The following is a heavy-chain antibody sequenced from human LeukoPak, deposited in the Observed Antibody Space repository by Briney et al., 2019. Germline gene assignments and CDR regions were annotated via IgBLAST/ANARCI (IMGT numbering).Heavy chain of an antibody. V-gene: IGHV4-34*01. J-gene: IGHJ4*02. CDR3: ARADYGDHDSFFDY. CDR1: GGSFSGYY. Sequence: SETLSLTCAVYGGSFSGYYWSWIRQPPGKGLEWIGEINHSGSTNYNPSLKSRVTISVDTSKNQFSLKLSSVTAADTAVYYCARADYGDHDSFFDYWGQGTLVTVSS. D-gene: IGHD4-17*01. CDR2: INHSGST.